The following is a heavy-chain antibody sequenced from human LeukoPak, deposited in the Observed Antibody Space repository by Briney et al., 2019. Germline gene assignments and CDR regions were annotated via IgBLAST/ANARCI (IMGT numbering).Heavy chain of an antibody. CDR2: INHSGST. V-gene: IGHV4-34*01. D-gene: IGHD4-17*01. CDR1: GGSFSGYY. J-gene: IGHJ4*02. Sequence: SETLSLTCAVYGGSFSGYYWSWIRQPPGKGLEWIGEINHSGSTNYNPSLKSRVTISVDTSKNQFSLKLSPVTAADTAVYYCARSMTTVSHFDYWGQGTLVTVSS. CDR3: ARSMTTVSHFDY.